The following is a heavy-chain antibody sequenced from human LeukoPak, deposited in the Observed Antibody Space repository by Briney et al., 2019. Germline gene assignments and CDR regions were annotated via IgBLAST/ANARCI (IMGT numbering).Heavy chain of an antibody. Sequence: GGSLRLSCAASGFTFSSYGMHWVRQAPGQGLEWVAFIRYDGSNKYYADSVRGRFTISRDNSKNTLYLQMSSLRAEDTAVYYCAKDMDRTSCYDYWGQGTLVTVSS. J-gene: IGHJ4*02. CDR1: GFTFSSYG. CDR2: IRYDGSNK. CDR3: AKDMDRTSCYDY. D-gene: IGHD2-2*01. V-gene: IGHV3-30*02.